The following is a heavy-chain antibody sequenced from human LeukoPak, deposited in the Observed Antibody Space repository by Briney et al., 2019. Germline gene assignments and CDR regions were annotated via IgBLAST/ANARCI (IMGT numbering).Heavy chain of an antibody. CDR1: GGSISSSSYY. J-gene: IGHJ3*02. V-gene: IGHV4-39*07. D-gene: IGHD5-12*01. CDR3: ARDPSGYDDAFDI. Sequence: SETLSLTCTVSGGSISSSSYYWGWIRQPPGKGLEWIGSIYYSGSTNYNPSLKSRVTISVDTSKNQFSLKLSSVTAADTAVYYCARDPSGYDDAFDIWGQGTMVTVSS. CDR2: IYYSGST.